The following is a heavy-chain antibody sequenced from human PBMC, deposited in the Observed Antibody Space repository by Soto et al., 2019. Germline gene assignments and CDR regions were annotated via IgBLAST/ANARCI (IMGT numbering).Heavy chain of an antibody. D-gene: IGHD6-13*01. Sequence: GGSLRLSCAASWFTVSSNYMSWVRQAPGKGLEWVSVIYSGGSTYYADSVKGRFTISRDNSKNTLYLQMNSLRAEDTAVYYCATGTLEQQLATYYFDYWGQGTLVTVSS. V-gene: IGHV3-53*01. CDR1: WFTVSSNY. CDR2: IYSGGST. J-gene: IGHJ4*02. CDR3: ATGTLEQQLATYYFDY.